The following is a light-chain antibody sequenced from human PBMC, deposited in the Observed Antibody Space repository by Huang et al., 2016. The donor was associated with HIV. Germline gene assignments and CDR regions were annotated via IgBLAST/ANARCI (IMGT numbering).Light chain of an antibody. CDR2: AAS. Sequence: DIQMTQSPSAVSASVGDRVTITCRASQGISNSLIWFQQKPGKVPERLIYAASTLQTGVPSRFGGSGSGTEFTLTINSLQPDDFAIYYCLQHNNYPWTFGQGTKVEI. CDR3: LQHNNYPWT. V-gene: IGKV1-17*03. CDR1: QGISNS. J-gene: IGKJ1*01.